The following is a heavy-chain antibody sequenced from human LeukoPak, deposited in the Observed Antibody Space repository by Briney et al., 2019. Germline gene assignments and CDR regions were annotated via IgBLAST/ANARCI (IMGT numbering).Heavy chain of an antibody. CDR1: GFSFRSYG. CDR2: ISPRGDIT. CDR3: AKDDVWGRVNH. J-gene: IGHJ1*01. V-gene: IGHV3-23*01. Sequence: GGTLRLSCAASGFSFRSYGMNWVRQAPGKGLEWVSGISPRGDITYYKDSVRGRFTISRDNFKNTVSLQLNSLRAEDTAMYYCAKDDVWGRVNHWGQGTLVTVSS. D-gene: IGHD3-16*01.